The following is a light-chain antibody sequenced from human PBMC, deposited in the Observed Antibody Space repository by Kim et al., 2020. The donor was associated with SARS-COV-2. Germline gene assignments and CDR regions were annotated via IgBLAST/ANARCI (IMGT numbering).Light chain of an antibody. CDR1: RRVSNN. CDR2: SAS. J-gene: IGKJ2*01. Sequence: SVSPGENTTRPCRARRRVSNNLAWCQQRPGQAPRLLIYSASTRATGIPGRLSGSGSGTEFTLNISSLQSEDFAVYYCHQYNNWPHTFGQGTKLEI. CDR3: HQYNNWPHT. V-gene: IGKV3-15*01.